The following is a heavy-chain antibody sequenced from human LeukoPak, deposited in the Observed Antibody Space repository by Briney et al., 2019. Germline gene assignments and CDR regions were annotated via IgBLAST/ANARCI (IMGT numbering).Heavy chain of an antibody. J-gene: IGHJ4*02. CDR3: ARGFKRRVATIFATKYYFDY. CDR2: MNPNSGNT. D-gene: IGHD5-12*01. V-gene: IGHV1-8*01. Sequence: ASVKVSCKASGCTFTSYDINWVRQATGQGLEWMGWMNPNSGNTGYAQKFQGRVTMTRNTSISTAYMELSSLRSEDTAVYYCARGFKRRVATIFATKYYFDYWGQGTLVTVSS. CDR1: GCTFTSYD.